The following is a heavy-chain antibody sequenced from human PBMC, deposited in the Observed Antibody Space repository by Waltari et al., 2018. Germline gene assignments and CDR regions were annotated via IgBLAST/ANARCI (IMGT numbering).Heavy chain of an antibody. Sequence: EVRLLESGGGLVQPGGSRRLSCAASGFTFNSYAMTWVRQAPGKGLGWVSGISGSGGSTFYADSVKGRFTISRDKFKNTLYLDMSNLNADDTAVYYCAKALVSSEYSFGGGSDYWGQGTLVTVSS. CDR2: ISGSGGST. D-gene: IGHD5-12*01. J-gene: IGHJ4*02. CDR3: AKALVSSEYSFGGGSDY. CDR1: GFTFNSYA. V-gene: IGHV3-23*01.